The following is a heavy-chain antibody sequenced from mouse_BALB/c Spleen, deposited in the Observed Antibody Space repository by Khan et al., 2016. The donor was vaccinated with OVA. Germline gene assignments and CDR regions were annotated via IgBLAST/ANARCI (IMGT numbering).Heavy chain of an antibody. CDR1: GFSLNSYV. D-gene: IGHD1-1*01. V-gene: IGHV2-9*02. J-gene: IGHJ3*01. CDR3: ARAFYYGAWFAF. CDR2: IWAGGST. Sequence: QVQLKESGPGLVAPSQSLSITCTVSGFSLNSYVVHWVRQPPGKGLEWLGVIWAGGSTNHNSALMSRLSISKDNSTSQVFLKMNSLQTDDTAMYCCARAFYYGAWFAFWGQGTLVTVSA.